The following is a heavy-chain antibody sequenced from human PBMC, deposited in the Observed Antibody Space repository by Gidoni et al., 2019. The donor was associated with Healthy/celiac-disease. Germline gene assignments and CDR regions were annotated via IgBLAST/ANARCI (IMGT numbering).Heavy chain of an antibody. CDR3: ASDLYCSGGSCYSDAFDI. CDR1: GFTFSSYS. V-gene: IGHV3-48*01. Sequence: EVQLVESGGGLVQPGGSLRLSCAASGFTFSSYSMNWVRQAPGKGLEWVSYISSSSSTIYYADSVKGRFTISRDNAKNALYLQMNSLRAEDTAVYYCASDLYCSGGSCYSDAFDIWGQGTMVTVSS. J-gene: IGHJ3*02. D-gene: IGHD2-15*01. CDR2: ISSSSSTI.